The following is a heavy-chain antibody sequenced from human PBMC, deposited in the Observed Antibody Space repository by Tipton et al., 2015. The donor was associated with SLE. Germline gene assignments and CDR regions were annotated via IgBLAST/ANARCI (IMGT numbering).Heavy chain of an antibody. D-gene: IGHD2-2*01. CDR3: ARGVQLSPRAFDI. CDR2: IYYSGST. J-gene: IGHJ3*02. Sequence: TLSLTCTVSGGSISVISYYWGWIRQPPGKGLEWIGSIYYSGSTYYNPSLKSRVTISVDTSKNQFSLKLSSVTAADTAVYYCARGVQLSPRAFDIWGQGTMVTVSS. CDR1: GGSISVISYY. V-gene: IGHV4-39*07.